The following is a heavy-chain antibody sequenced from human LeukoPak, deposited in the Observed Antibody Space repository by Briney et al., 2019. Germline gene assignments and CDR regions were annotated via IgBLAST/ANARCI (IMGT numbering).Heavy chain of an antibody. Sequence: GGSLRLSCAASGFIFNNYGLIWVRQAPGKGLQWVSAISNDGGGIQYEDFVKGRFTISRENSKNMLFLQMNSLTAEDTALYYCAKGSSGYFADLWGQGTLVTVSS. CDR3: AKGSSGYFADL. D-gene: IGHD3-22*01. CDR1: GFIFNNYG. CDR2: ISNDGGGI. J-gene: IGHJ5*02. V-gene: IGHV3-23*01.